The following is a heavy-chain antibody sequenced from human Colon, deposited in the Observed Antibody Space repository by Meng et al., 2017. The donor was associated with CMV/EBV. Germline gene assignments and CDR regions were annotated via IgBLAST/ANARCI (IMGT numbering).Heavy chain of an antibody. Sequence: QASVPVPGTHLHTPSPPCTRSGHSISSGKFYWSWVRQTPAKGLECIGYIQNSRSTGYNPSLESRLIRSIDKSRNQFYLQLTSVTAADTAVYYCVTRFPNTNAYHAVFDFWGQGTLVTVSS. CDR3: VTRFPNTNAYHAVFDF. J-gene: IGHJ4*02. D-gene: IGHD2-8*01. CDR2: IQNSRST. V-gene: IGHV4-30-4*08. CDR1: GHSISSGKFY.